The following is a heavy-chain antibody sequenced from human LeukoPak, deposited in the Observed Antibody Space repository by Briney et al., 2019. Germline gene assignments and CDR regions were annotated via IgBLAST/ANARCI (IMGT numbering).Heavy chain of an antibody. Sequence: PSETLSLTCAVSGYSISNGYYWGCLRPPPGKVVESTGIIYHRRSTYYNPSLKSRVTISVDKANNQFSLQLTSVSAADTAVYYCARHDILWWVPSAFDIWREGTMDSVPS. CDR3: ARHDILWWVPSAFDI. CDR2: IYHRRST. J-gene: IGHJ3*02. CDR1: GYSISNGYY. V-gene: IGHV4-38-2*01. D-gene: IGHD2-21*01.